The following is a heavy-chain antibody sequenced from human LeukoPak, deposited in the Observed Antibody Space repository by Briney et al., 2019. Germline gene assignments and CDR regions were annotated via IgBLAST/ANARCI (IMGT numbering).Heavy chain of an antibody. CDR1: GGTFSSYA. J-gene: IGHJ3*02. Sequence: ASVKVSCKASGGTFSSYAISWVRQAPGQGLEWMGGIIPIFGTANYAQKFQGRVTITADESTSTAYMELSSLRSEDTAVYYCARAAAGHDAFDIWGQGTMVTDSS. CDR3: ARAAAGHDAFDI. V-gene: IGHV1-69*13. CDR2: IIPIFGTA. D-gene: IGHD6-13*01.